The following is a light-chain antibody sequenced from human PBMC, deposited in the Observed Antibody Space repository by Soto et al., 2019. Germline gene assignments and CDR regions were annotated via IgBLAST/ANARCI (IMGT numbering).Light chain of an antibody. Sequence: QSALTQPASVSVSPGQSITISCTGTSSDVGAYNLVSWYQQHPGRAPKLFIFDVSDRPSGVSDRFSGSKSGNTASLTISGLQAEDEASYYCSSYTNTSTLVFGGGTKLTVL. CDR2: DVS. CDR3: SSYTNTSTLV. V-gene: IGLV2-14*02. J-gene: IGLJ3*02. CDR1: SSDVGAYNL.